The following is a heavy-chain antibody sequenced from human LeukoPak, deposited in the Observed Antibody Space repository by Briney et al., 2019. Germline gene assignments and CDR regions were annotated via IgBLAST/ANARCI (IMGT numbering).Heavy chain of an antibody. CDR1: GGSISSYY. D-gene: IGHD3-16*02. Sequence: SETLSPTCTVSGGSISSYYWSWIRQPAGKGLEWIGRIYTSGSTNYNPSLKSRVTMSVDTSKNQFSLKLSSVTAADTAVYYCARTPPGIMITFGGVIVTNYAFDIWGQGTMVTVSS. CDR2: IYTSGST. V-gene: IGHV4-4*07. J-gene: IGHJ3*02. CDR3: ARTPPGIMITFGGVIVTNYAFDI.